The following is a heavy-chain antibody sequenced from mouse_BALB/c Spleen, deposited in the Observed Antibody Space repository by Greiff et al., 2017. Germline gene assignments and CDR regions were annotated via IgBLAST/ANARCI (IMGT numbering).Heavy chain of an antibody. CDR1: GFTFSSYG. D-gene: IGHD1-1*01. CDR2: ISSGGSYT. V-gene: IGHV5-6*02. Sequence: EVKLVESGGDLVKPGGSLKLSCAASGFTFSSYGMSWVRQTPDKRLEWVATISSGGSYTYYPDSVKGRFTISRDNAKNTLYLQMSSLKSEDTAMYYCAREYGSPYYYAMDYWGQGTSVTVSS. J-gene: IGHJ4*01. CDR3: AREYGSPYYYAMDY.